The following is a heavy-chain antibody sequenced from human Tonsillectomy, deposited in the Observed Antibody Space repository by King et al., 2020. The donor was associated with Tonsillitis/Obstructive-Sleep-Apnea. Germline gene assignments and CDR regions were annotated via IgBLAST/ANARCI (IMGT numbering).Heavy chain of an antibody. D-gene: IGHD3-22*01. CDR1: GFTFSNAW. Sequence: VQLVESGGGLVKPGGSLRLSCAASGFTFSNAWMNWVRQAPGKGLEWVGRIKSKTDGGTTDYAAPVKGRFTISRDDSKNTLYLQMNSLKTEDTAVYYCTSALGITMIVVVTTEDYWGQGTLVTVSS. V-gene: IGHV3-15*07. CDR2: IKSKTDGGTT. CDR3: TSALGITMIVVVTTEDY. J-gene: IGHJ4*02.